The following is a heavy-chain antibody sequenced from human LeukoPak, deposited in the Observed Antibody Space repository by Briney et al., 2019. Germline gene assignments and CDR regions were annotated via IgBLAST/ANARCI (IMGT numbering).Heavy chain of an antibody. CDR1: GGSISSYY. V-gene: IGHV4-59*01. CDR2: IYYSGST. J-gene: IGHJ3*02. D-gene: IGHD6-13*01. CDR3: ARVLAAEGAFDI. Sequence: KASETLSLTCTVSGGSISSYYWSWIRQPPGKGLEWIGYIYYSGSTNYNPSLKSRVTISVDTSKNQFSLKLSSVTAADTAVYYCARVLAAEGAFDIWGQGTMDTVSS.